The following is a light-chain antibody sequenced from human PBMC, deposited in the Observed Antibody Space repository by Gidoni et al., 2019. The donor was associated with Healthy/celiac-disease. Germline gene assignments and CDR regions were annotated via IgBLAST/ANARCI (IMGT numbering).Light chain of an antibody. Sequence: DIQMTQSPSSLSASVGDRVTITCRVSQSISSYLNWYQQKPGKAPKLLSYAASSLQSGVPSRFSGSGSGTDFTLTISSLQPEDFATYYCQQSYSTPFTFGPGTKVDIK. CDR3: QQSYSTPFT. V-gene: IGKV1-39*01. CDR2: AAS. J-gene: IGKJ3*01. CDR1: QSISSY.